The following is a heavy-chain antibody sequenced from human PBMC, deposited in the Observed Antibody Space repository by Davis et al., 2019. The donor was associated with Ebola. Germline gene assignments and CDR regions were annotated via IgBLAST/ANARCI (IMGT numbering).Heavy chain of an antibody. D-gene: IGHD2-8*02. CDR2: IKQDGSEK. V-gene: IGHV3-7*01. CDR3: ARGYCTGGVCYVHYYYGMDV. Sequence: GESLKISCAASGFTFNNYWMSWVRQAPGKGLEWVANIKQDGSEKYYVDSVKGRFTISRDNAKNSLYLQMNSLRAEDTAVYYCARGYCTGGVCYVHYYYGMDVWGQGTTVTVSS. J-gene: IGHJ6*02. CDR1: GFTFNNYW.